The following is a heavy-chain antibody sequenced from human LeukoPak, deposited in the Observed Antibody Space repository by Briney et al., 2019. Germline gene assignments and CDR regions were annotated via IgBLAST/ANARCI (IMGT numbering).Heavy chain of an antibody. D-gene: IGHD1-14*01. J-gene: IGHJ4*02. V-gene: IGHV3-53*05. CDR2: IHNDDST. CDR3: AKDNLRKLTSEYFFDY. CDR1: GFSVSSKY. Sequence: GGSLRLSCAASGFSVSSKYMSWVRQAPGKGLEWVSLIHNDDSTYYADSVKGRFTISRDNSKNTLYLQMNSLRTDDTALYYCAKDNLRKLTSEYFFDYWGQGTLVTVSS.